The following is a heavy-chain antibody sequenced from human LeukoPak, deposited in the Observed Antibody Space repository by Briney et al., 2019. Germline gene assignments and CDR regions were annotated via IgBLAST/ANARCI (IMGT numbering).Heavy chain of an antibody. CDR1: GGTFSSYA. J-gene: IGHJ4*02. CDR2: IIPILGIA. CDR3: ARGSSSYPDY. V-gene: IGHV1-69*04. Sequence: EASVKVSCKASGGTFSSYAISWVRQAPGQGLEWMGRIIPILGIANYAQKFQGRVTITADKSTSTASMELSSLRSEDTAVYYCARGSSSYPDYWGQGTLVTVSS. D-gene: IGHD6-13*01.